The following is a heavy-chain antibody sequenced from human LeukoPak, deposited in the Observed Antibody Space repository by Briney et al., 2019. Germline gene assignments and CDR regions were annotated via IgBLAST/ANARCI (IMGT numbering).Heavy chain of an antibody. CDR1: GFTVSNNF. Sequence: PGGSLRLSCAAFGFTVSNNFLSWVRQAPGKGLEWVSVLYSGGNTFYADSVKGRFTISRDNSKNTMYLQMGSLRGEDMAVYYCAKEFGSSWFDWGQGTLVTVSS. CDR2: LYSGGNT. D-gene: IGHD6-13*01. V-gene: IGHV3-53*05. J-gene: IGHJ4*02. CDR3: AKEFGSSWFD.